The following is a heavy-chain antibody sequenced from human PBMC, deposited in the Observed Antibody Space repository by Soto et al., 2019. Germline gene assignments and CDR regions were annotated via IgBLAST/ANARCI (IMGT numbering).Heavy chain of an antibody. CDR2: IDPSDSYT. CDR1: GYSFTSYW. J-gene: IGHJ4*02. CDR3: ARHVRVVRDSSGYYFLDY. Sequence: PGESLKISCNGSGYSFTSYWISWVRQMPGKGLEWMGRIDPSDSYTNYSPSFQGHVTISADKSISTAYLQWSSLKASDTAMYYCARHVRVVRDSSGYYFLDYWGQGTLVTVSS. D-gene: IGHD3-22*01. V-gene: IGHV5-10-1*01.